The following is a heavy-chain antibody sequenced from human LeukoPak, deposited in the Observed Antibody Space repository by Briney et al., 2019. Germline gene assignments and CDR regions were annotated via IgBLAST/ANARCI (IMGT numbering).Heavy chain of an antibody. D-gene: IGHD4-11*01. CDR3: AKDDPTTVIMDY. J-gene: IGHJ4*02. CDR2: ISYDGSNK. CDR1: GFTFSSYG. Sequence: GGSLRLSCAASGFTFSSYGMHWVRQAPGKELEWVAVISYDGSNKYYADSVKGRFTISRDNSKNTLYLQMNSLRAEDTAVYYCAKDDPTTVIMDYWGQGTLVTVSS. V-gene: IGHV3-30*18.